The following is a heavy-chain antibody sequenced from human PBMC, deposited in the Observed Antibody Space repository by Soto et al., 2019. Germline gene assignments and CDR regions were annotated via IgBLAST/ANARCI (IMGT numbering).Heavy chain of an antibody. J-gene: IGHJ4*02. D-gene: IGHD3-9*01. Sequence: ASVKVSCKASGYTFTNYDINWVRHATGQGLEWMGWMNPNSGNTGYAQKFQGRVTMTRDTSINTAYMELSSLRSEDTAVDYCVRLPENVDVLTRRSGYNDYWGQGTLVTVSS. CDR2: MNPNSGNT. CDR1: GYTFTNYD. CDR3: VRLPENVDVLTRRSGYNDY. V-gene: IGHV1-8*01.